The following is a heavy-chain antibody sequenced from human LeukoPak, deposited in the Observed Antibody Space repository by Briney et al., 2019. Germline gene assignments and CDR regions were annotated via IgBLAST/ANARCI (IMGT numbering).Heavy chain of an antibody. CDR1: GGPFSGYY. CDR2: INHSGST. J-gene: IGHJ6*03. V-gene: IGHV4-34*01. CDR3: ARGRTPIIRYYYYYMDV. D-gene: IGHD2-21*02. Sequence: SETLSLTCAVYGGPFSGYYWSWIRQPPGKGLEWIGEINHSGSTNYNPSLKSRVTISVDTSKNQFSLKLSSVTAADTAVYYCARGRTPIIRYYYYYMDVWGKGTTVTVSS.